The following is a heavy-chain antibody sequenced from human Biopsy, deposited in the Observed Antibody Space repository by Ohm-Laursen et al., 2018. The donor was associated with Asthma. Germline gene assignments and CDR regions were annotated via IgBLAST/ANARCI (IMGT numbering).Heavy chain of an antibody. J-gene: IGHJ4*02. V-gene: IGHV3-53*01. CDR1: GFTVSRGH. Sequence: SLRLSCAASGFTVSRGHMFWFRQAPGKGLEWVSVIYSGGTSDTADSVRGRFTISRDFYKNTLYLQMDSLRAEDTAVYYCARGDSSGWSHYYFDYWGQGTLVTVSS. CDR2: IYSGGTS. CDR3: ARGDSSGWSHYYFDY. D-gene: IGHD6-19*01.